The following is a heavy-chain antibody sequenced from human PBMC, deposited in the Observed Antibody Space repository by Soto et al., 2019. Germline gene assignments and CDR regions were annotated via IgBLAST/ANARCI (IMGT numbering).Heavy chain of an antibody. CDR1: GYTFASYR. CDR2: IDPSDSYT. CDR3: ARRCYTSRYYGMDV. D-gene: IGHD3-3*01. Sequence: PGESLKISCKGSGYTFASYRISWVRHTPGKGLEWMGRIDPSDSYTNYSPSLQGHVTISADKSISTAYLQWSSLKVSDPAMYYCARRCYTSRYYGMDVWGQGTTVTVSS. J-gene: IGHJ6*02. V-gene: IGHV5-10-1*01.